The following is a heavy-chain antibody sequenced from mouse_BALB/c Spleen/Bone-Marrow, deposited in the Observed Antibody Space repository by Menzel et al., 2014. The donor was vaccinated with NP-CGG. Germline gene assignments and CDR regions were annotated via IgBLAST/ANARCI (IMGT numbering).Heavy chain of an antibody. V-gene: IGHV5-9-2*01. J-gene: IGHJ3*01. Sequence: EVKLVESGGGLVKSGGSLKLSCAASGFSFNSYGMSWVRQTPEKRLEWVATISGGGSYTFYPDSVKGRFTISRDNAKNNRCLQLRSRRSGDTALYCGARRACYGRTGVSFVCWGQGTLVTGSA. D-gene: IGHD2-10*01. CDR3: ARRACYGRTGVSFVC. CDR1: GFSFNSYG. CDR2: ISGGGSYT.